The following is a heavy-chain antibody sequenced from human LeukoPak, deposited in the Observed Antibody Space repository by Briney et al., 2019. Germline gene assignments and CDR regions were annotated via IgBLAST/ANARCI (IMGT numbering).Heavy chain of an antibody. CDR2: INTNTGNP. CDR3: AKNQLWFGGKMDV. V-gene: IGHV7-4-1*02. J-gene: IGHJ6*04. Sequence: ASVKVSCKASGYTFTTYAMNWVRQAPGQGLEWMGWINTNTGNPTYAQGFTGRFVFSLDTSVSTAYLQISSLKAEDTAVYCCAKNQLWFGGKMDVWGKGTTVTVSS. CDR1: GYTFTTYA. D-gene: IGHD3-10*01.